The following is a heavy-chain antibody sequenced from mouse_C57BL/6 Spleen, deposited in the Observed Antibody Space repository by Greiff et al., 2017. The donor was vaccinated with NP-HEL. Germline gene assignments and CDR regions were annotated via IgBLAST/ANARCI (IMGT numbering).Heavy chain of an antibody. J-gene: IGHJ4*01. D-gene: IGHD4-1*01. CDR3: VKEGLGKDYAMDY. V-gene: IGHV10-3*01. CDR2: IRSKSSNSAT. Sequence: EVQGVESGGGLVQPKGSLKLSCAASGFTFNTYAMHWVRQAPGKGLEWVARIRSKSSNSATYYADSVKDRFTISRDDSQSMLYLQMNNLKTEDTAMYYCVKEGLGKDYAMDYWGQGTSVTVSS. CDR1: GFTFNTYA.